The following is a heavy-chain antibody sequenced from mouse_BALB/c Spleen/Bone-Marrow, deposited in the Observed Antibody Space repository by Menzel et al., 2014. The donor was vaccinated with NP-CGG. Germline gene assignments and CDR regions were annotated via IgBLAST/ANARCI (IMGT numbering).Heavy chain of an antibody. Sequence: VQLVESGPGLVAPSQSLSITCTVSGFSLTNSGVHWVCQPPGKGLEWLGVICAGGYTNYYSVIMSRMSIRKDNSKSQIFIKMNSLQADDIAMYYCARVRGVTRDFDVWGARTTGTVAS. CDR2: ICAGGYT. CDR3: ARVRGVTRDFDV. CDR1: GFSLTNSG. D-gene: IGHD1-1*02. V-gene: IGHV2-9*02. J-gene: IGHJ1*01.